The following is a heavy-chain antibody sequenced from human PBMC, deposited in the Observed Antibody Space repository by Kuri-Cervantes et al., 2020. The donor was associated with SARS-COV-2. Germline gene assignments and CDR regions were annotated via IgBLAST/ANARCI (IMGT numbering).Heavy chain of an antibody. V-gene: IGHV1-69*05. Sequence: SVKVSCKASGYTFTGYYMHWVRQAPGQGLEWMGGIIPIFGTANYAQKFQGRVTITTDESTSTAYMELSSLRSEDTAVYYCARGVGSSWYVDDAFDIWGQGTRVTVSS. J-gene: IGHJ3*02. CDR3: ARGVGSSWYVDDAFDI. CDR2: IIPIFGTA. CDR1: GYTFTGYY. D-gene: IGHD6-13*01.